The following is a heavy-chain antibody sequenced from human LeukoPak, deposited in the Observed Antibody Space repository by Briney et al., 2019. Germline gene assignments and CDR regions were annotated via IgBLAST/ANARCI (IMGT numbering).Heavy chain of an antibody. CDR3: AREGSGYYFDY. CDR2: IKQDGSEK. J-gene: IGHJ4*02. Sequence: GGSLRLSCAASGFTFTSYWMSWVRQAPGKGLEWVANIKQDGSEKYYVDSVKGRFTISRDNAKNSLYLQMNSLRAEDTAVYYCAREGSGYYFDYWGQGTLVTVSS. V-gene: IGHV3-7*01. CDR1: GFTFTSYW. D-gene: IGHD3-22*01.